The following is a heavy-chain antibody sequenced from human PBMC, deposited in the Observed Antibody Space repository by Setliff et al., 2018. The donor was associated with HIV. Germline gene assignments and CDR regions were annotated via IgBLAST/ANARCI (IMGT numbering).Heavy chain of an antibody. CDR1: GGSISSSSCF. CDR2: LYYSRNT. J-gene: IGHJ4*02. Sequence: SETLSLTCTVSGGSISSSSCFWGWVRQPPGMGLEWIGFLYYSRNTFYNPSLNSRVTISVDTSKNQFSLDLSSVTAADTAVYYCAPSSGISYFDYWGQGALVTVS. CDR3: APSSGISYFDY. V-gene: IGHV4-39*01. D-gene: IGHD6-13*01.